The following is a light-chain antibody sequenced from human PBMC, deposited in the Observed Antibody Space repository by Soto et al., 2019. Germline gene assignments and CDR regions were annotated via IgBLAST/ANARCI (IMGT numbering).Light chain of an antibody. J-gene: IGKJ3*01. V-gene: IGKV1-33*01. CDR2: DES. Sequence: DIQMTQSPSSLSASVGDRVTITCQASQDITTNLNWYQHKPGKAPKLLIYDESTLETGVPSRFSGSGSGTDFTFTISSLKPDDIATYYCQQFDILPFTFGPGTKVNIK. CDR3: QQFDILPFT. CDR1: QDITTN.